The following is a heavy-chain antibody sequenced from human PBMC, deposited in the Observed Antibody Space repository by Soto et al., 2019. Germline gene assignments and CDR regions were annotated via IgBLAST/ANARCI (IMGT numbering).Heavy chain of an antibody. CDR2: IWYDGSNK. CDR1: GFTFSSYG. J-gene: IGHJ3*02. Sequence: VQLVESGGGVVQPGRSLRLSCAASGFTFSSYGMHWVRQAPGKGLEWVAVIWYDGSNKYYADSVKGRFTISRDNSKNTLYLQMNSLRAEDTAVYYCARDGPIYAKFAFDIWGQGTMVTVSS. D-gene: IGHD4-17*01. CDR3: ARDGPIYAKFAFDI. V-gene: IGHV3-33*01.